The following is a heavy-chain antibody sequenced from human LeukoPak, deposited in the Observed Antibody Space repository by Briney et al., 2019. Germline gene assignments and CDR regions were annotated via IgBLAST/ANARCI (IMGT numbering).Heavy chain of an antibody. Sequence: AGGSLRLSCAASGITFINAWMNWVRQAPGKGLEWVGRIKSLSDGGTTEYAAPVEGRFTISRDDRTNTVYLQLNSLTTEDPAVSYCTTPLTTVTTKPFDSWGQGTLATVCS. V-gene: IGHV3-15*01. CDR3: TTPLTTVTTKPFDS. CDR1: GITFINAW. CDR2: IKSLSDGGTT. D-gene: IGHD4-11*01. J-gene: IGHJ4*02.